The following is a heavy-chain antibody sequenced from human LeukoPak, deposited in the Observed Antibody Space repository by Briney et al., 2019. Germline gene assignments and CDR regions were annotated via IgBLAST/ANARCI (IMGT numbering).Heavy chain of an antibody. D-gene: IGHD3-10*01. CDR3: ARERGSGSYHPFDP. CDR2: IKQDGSEK. J-gene: IGHJ5*02. Sequence: GSLRLSCAASGFTFSSYAMHWVRQAPGKGLEWVANIKQDGSEKNYVDSVKGRFTISRDNAKNSLYLQMNSLRADDTAVYYCARERGSGSYHPFDPWGQGTLATVSS. CDR1: GFTFSSYA. V-gene: IGHV3-7*01.